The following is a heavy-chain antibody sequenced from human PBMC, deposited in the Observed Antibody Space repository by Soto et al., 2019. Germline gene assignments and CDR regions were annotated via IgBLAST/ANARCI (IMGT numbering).Heavy chain of an antibody. CDR2: IHTDNGNT. V-gene: IGHV1-18*01. CDR1: GYTFTDYG. J-gene: IGHJ4*02. D-gene: IGHD6-19*01. CDR3: ARDAQYSSRWHPIDY. Sequence: QVQLVQSGAEVKKPGASVKVYCKASGYTFTDYGISWVRQAPGQGLEWLGWIHTDNGNTNYAQKVQGRVTMTTDSSTSTAYMELRSLRSDDTAVYYCARDAQYSSRWHPIDYWGQGTLVTVSS.